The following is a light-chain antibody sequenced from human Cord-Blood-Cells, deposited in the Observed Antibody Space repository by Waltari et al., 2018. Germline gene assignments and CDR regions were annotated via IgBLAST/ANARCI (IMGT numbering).Light chain of an antibody. V-gene: IGLV2-23*01. CDR1: RSDVGSYKL. J-gene: IGLJ2*01. CDR3: CSYAGSSNWV. Sequence: QSALTQPASVSGSPGQPITIPCTGTRSDVGSYKLVSLYQQHTGKAPKLLSYEGSKRGSGVSILFSGSESGNTAALSIFGRHAEDAADYYCCSYAGSSNWVFGGGTKLTVL. CDR2: EGS.